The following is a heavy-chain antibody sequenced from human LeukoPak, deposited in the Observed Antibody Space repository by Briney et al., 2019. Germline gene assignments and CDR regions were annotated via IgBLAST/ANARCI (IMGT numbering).Heavy chain of an antibody. CDR1: GYRLSSGYH. Sequence: PSETLSLTCTVSGYRLSSGYHWGWIRQTPGKGLEWLGSIYHSGSPYYNPSLKSRVTISVDTSKNHFSLKLSSVTAADAAVYYCARGNWNDVVGYYFDYWGQGTLVTVSS. J-gene: IGHJ4*02. CDR2: IYHSGSP. CDR3: ARGNWNDVVGYYFDY. V-gene: IGHV4-38-2*02. D-gene: IGHD1-1*01.